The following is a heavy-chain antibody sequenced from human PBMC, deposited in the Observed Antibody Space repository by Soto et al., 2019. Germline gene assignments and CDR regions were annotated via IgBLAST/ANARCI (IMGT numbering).Heavy chain of an antibody. J-gene: IGHJ4*02. CDR1: GGSFSSGGYY. D-gene: IGHD2-8*02. CDR2: IYYSGST. V-gene: IGHV4-31*03. Sequence: QLQLQESGPGLVKPSQTLSLACTVSGGSFSSGGYYWSWIRQLPGKGLEWIGYIYYSGSTYYNPSLKSRFTISLDTSTNQCSLKLSSVTAADTAVYYCARATSFSGHHGYWGQGTLVTVSS. CDR3: ARATSFSGHHGY.